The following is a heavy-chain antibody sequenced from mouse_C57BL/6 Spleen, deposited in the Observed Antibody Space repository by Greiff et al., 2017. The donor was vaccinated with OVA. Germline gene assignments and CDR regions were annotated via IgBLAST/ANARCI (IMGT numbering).Heavy chain of an antibody. D-gene: IGHD1-1*01. CDR1: GYTFTSYW. CDR3: ARSYTTVVATDYFDY. V-gene: IGHV1-72*01. J-gene: IGHJ2*01. CDR2: IDPNSGGT. Sequence: QVQLQQPGAELVKPGASVKLSCKASGYTFTSYWMHWVKQRPGRGLEWIGRIDPNSGGTKYNEKFKSKATLTVDKPSSTAYMQLSSLTSEDSAVXYCARSYTTVVATDYFDYWGQGTTLTVSS.